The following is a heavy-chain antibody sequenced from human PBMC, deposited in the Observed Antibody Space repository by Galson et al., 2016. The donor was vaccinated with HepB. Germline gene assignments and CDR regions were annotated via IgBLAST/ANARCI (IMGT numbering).Heavy chain of an antibody. J-gene: IGHJ4*02. CDR3: AKPMPSPGTWNFAS. D-gene: IGHD2-2*01. Sequence: SLRLSCAASGFTFSDYWMRWLRQAPGKGLEWVANINQDGTAEYYLDSVKGRFTIARDNAKDSLYLQMNSLRAEDTAVYYCAKPMPSPGTWNFASWGQGTLVSVSS. CDR2: INQDGTAE. CDR1: GFTFSDYW. V-gene: IGHV3-7*03.